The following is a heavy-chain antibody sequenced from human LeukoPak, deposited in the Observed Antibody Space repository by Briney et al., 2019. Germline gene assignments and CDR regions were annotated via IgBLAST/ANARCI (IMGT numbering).Heavy chain of an antibody. Sequence: NPSETLSLTCAVYGGSFSGYYWSWIRQPPGKGLEWIGEINHSGSTNYNPSLKSRVTISVDTSKNQFSLKLMSVTAADTAVYYCARTLTGYSSGWYAFDYWGQGTLVTVSS. D-gene: IGHD6-19*01. CDR3: ARTLTGYSSGWYAFDY. J-gene: IGHJ4*02. V-gene: IGHV4-34*01. CDR1: GGSFSGYY. CDR2: INHSGST.